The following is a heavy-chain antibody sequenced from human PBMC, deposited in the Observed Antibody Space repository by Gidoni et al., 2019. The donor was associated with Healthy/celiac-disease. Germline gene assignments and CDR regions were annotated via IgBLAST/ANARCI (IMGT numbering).Heavy chain of an antibody. CDR3: ARDVSYGGYDVLDY. CDR1: GGPFRSYA. J-gene: IGHJ4*02. CDR2: IIPIFGTA. Sequence: QVQLVQSGAEVTKPGYSVKVSCKASGGPFRSYAISRVRQAPRQGLEWMGGIIPIFGTANYAQKFQGRVTITADESTSTAYMELSSLRSEDTAVYYCARDVSYGGYDVLDYWGQGTLVTVSS. D-gene: IGHD5-12*01. V-gene: IGHV1-69*01.